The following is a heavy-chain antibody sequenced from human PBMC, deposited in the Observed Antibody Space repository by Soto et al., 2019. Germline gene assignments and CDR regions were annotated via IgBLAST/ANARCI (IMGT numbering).Heavy chain of an antibody. CDR1: GGTFSSYA. CDR2: IIPIFGTA. V-gene: IGHV1-69*01. D-gene: IGHD3-10*01. CDR3: SRCYGSGLYYPFDY. J-gene: IGHJ4*02. Sequence: QVQLVQSGAEVKKPGSSVKVSCKASGGTFSSYAISWVRQAPGQGLEWMGGIIPIFGTANYAQKFQGRVTITADESQRTAYIELSSLRSEDTAVDYCSRCYGSGLYYPFDYWGQGTLVTVSS.